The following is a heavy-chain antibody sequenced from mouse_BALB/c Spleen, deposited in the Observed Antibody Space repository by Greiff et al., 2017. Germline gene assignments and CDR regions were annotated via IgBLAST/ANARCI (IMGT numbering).Heavy chain of an antibody. Sequence: EVQRVESGPGLVKPSQSLSLTCTVTGYSITSDYAWNWIRQFPGNKLEWMGFISDSGSTSYNPSLKSRISVTRDTSKYQFFLQLNSVKTEDTATYYCARSLYYYGSTSYWRFDVWGAGTTVTVSS. J-gene: IGHJ1*01. V-gene: IGHV3-2*02. D-gene: IGHD1-1*01. CDR1: GYSITSDYA. CDR3: ARSLYYYGSTSYWRFDV. CDR2: ISDSGST.